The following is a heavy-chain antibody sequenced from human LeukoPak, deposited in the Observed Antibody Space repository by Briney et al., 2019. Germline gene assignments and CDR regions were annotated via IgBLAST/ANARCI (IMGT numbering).Heavy chain of an antibody. CDR2: IYYSGST. Sequence: SETLSLTCTVSGGSISSYYWSWIRQPPGKGLEWIGYIYYSGSTNYNPSLKSRVTISVDTSKNQFSLKLSSVTAADTAVYYCARGRVGFGDDAFDIWGQGTMVTVSS. CDR3: ARGRVGFGDDAFDI. CDR1: GGSISSYY. D-gene: IGHD3-10*01. J-gene: IGHJ3*02. V-gene: IGHV4-59*01.